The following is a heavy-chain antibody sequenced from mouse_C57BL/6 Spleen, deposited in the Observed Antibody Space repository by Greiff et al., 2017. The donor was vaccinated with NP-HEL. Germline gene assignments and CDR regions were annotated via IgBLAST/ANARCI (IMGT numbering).Heavy chain of an antibody. CDR3: ARDDYGASWFAY. D-gene: IGHD2-4*01. Sequence: VKVVESGTELVKPGASVKLSCKASGYTFTSYWMHWVKQRPGQGLEWIGNINPSNGGTNYNEKFKSKATLTVDKSSSTAYMQLSSLTSEDSAVYYCARDDYGASWFAYWGQGTLVTVSA. CDR2: INPSNGGT. J-gene: IGHJ3*01. CDR1: GYTFTSYW. V-gene: IGHV1-53*01.